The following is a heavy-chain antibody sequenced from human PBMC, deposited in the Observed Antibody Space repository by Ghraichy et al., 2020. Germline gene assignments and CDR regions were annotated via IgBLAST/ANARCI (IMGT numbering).Heavy chain of an antibody. CDR2: ISGSGGST. CDR1: GFTFSSYA. J-gene: IGHJ6*02. V-gene: IGHV3-23*01. CDR3: AKVSKVTAMVTKGGYYYYGMDV. Sequence: GGSLRLSCAASGFTFSSYAMSWVRQAPGKGLEWVSAISGSGGSTYYADSVKGRFTISRDNSKNTLYLQMNSLRAEDTAVYYCAKVSKVTAMVTKGGYYYYGMDVWGQGTTVTVSS. D-gene: IGHD5-18*01.